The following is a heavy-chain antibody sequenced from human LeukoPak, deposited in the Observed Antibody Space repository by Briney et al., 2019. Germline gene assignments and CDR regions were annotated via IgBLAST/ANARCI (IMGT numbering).Heavy chain of an antibody. D-gene: IGHD6-19*01. V-gene: IGHV6-1*01. CDR3: ARDAGTSGWYTFDF. Sequence: SQTLSLTCAISGDSVSSKNGAWNWIRQSPSRGLEWLGRTYYRSKWYYDYAESVQGRITISPDTSRNQFSLQLNSVTPEDTAVYYRARDAGTSGWYTFDFWGQGTLVTVSS. CDR2: TYYRSKWYY. J-gene: IGHJ4*02. CDR1: GDSVSSKNGA.